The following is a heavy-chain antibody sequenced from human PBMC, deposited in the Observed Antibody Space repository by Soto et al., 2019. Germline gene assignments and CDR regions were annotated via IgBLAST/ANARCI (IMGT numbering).Heavy chain of an antibody. Sequence: EVQLVESGGGLLQPGGSLRLSCAASGFTFSSYEMNWVRQAPGKGLEWVSYISSSGSTIYYADSVKGRFTISRDNAKNSLYLQMNSLRAEDTAVYYCARVTGPTYSGSYQSDYWGQGTLVTVSS. J-gene: IGHJ4*02. CDR3: ARVTGPTYSGSYQSDY. V-gene: IGHV3-48*03. CDR2: ISSSGSTI. CDR1: GFTFSSYE. D-gene: IGHD1-26*01.